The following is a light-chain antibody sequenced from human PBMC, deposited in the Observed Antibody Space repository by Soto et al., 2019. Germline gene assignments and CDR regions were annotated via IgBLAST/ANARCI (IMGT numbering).Light chain of an antibody. CDR3: QQSYGIPPFT. V-gene: IGKV1-39*01. CDR2: ATS. J-gene: IGKJ3*01. CDR1: QSVSRY. Sequence: DIQMTQSPSSLSASVGDSVSITCRTSQSVSRYVNWYQQKAGTAPKLLIYATSKLQSGVPSRFSGSGSRTDFTLSISSLQPEDVATYYCQQSYGIPPFTFGPGTRADI.